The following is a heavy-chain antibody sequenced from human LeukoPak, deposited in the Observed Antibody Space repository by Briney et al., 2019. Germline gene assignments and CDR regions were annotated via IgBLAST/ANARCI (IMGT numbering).Heavy chain of an antibody. CDR3: AREAGAAAGHGRYFDY. Sequence: SETLSLTCTVSGGSISSSSYYWGWIRQPPGKGLEWIGSIYYSGSTYYNPSLKSRVTISVDTSKNQFSLKLSSVTAADTAVYYCAREAGAAAGHGRYFDYWGQGTLVTVSS. V-gene: IGHV4-39*07. CDR2: IYYSGST. D-gene: IGHD6-13*01. J-gene: IGHJ4*02. CDR1: GGSISSSSYY.